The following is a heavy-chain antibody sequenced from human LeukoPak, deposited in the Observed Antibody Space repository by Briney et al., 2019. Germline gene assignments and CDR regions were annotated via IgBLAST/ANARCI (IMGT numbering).Heavy chain of an antibody. J-gene: IGHJ3*02. CDR2: IYSGGTT. CDR1: GFTVSNNH. Sequence: GGSLRLSCAASGFTVSNNHMSWVRQAPEKGLNWVSIIYSGGTTYYADSVKGRFTISRDNSKNTLYLQMNSLRAEDTAVYYCARDADYGGSPDAFDIWGRGTIVTVSS. D-gene: IGHD4-23*01. CDR3: ARDADYGGSPDAFDI. V-gene: IGHV3-53*01.